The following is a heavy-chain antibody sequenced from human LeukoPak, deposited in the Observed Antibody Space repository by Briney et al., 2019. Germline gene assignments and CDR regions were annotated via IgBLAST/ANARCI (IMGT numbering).Heavy chain of an antibody. Sequence: SETLSLTCTVSGGSISSYYWSWIRQPPGKGLEWIGYIYYSGSTNYNPSLKSRVTISVDTSKNQFSLKLNSVTAADTAVYYCARSTYYYDSSGYFVGYFQHWGQGTLVTVSS. D-gene: IGHD3-22*01. CDR2: IYYSGST. CDR1: GGSISSYY. V-gene: IGHV4-59*01. CDR3: ARSTYYYDSSGYFVGYFQH. J-gene: IGHJ1*01.